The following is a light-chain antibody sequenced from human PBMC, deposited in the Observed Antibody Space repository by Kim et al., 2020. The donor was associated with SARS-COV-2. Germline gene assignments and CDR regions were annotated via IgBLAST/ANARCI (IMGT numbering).Light chain of an antibody. CDR1: QSVRSNY. V-gene: IGKV3-20*01. Sequence: EIVLTQSPGTLSLSPGERATLSCRASQSVRSNYLAWYQQRPGQAPRLLIYGASSRATGIPERFSGSGSGTDFTLTISRLEPGDFAVYYCQQYGSSPPGTTFGQGTRLEIK. CDR2: GAS. J-gene: IGKJ5*01. CDR3: QQYGSSPPGTT.